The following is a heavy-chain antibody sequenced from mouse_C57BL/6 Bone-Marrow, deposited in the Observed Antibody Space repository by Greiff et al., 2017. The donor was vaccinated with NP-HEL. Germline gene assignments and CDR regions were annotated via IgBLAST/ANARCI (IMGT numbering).Heavy chain of an antibody. V-gene: IGHV1-81*01. Sequence: QVQLQQSGAELARPGASVKLSCKASGYTFTSYGIRWVKQRTGQGLEWIGEIYPRSGNTSYNEKFKGKATLTADKSSSTAYMEFRSLTSEDSAVYFCSRRALYYGNYFPFAYWGQGTLVTVSA. CDR3: SRRALYYGNYFPFAY. CDR1: GYTFTSYG. J-gene: IGHJ3*01. CDR2: IYPRSGNT. D-gene: IGHD2-1*01.